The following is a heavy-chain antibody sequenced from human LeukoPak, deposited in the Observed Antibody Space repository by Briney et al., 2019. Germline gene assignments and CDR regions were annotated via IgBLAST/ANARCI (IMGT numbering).Heavy chain of an antibody. CDR3: VSDMKRGEQWLAYYGMDV. CDR1: AFTFSDYY. Sequence: GGSLRLSRAASAFTFSDYYMSWIRQAPGKGLEWVSYISSSSSYTNYADSVKGRFTISRDNAKNSLYLQINSLRAEDTAVYYWVSDMKRGEQWLAYYGMDVWGQGTTVTVSS. J-gene: IGHJ6*02. V-gene: IGHV3-11*05. D-gene: IGHD6-19*01. CDR2: ISSSSSYT.